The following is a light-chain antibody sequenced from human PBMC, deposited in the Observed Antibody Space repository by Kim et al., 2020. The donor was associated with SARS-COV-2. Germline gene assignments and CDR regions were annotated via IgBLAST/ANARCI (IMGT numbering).Light chain of an antibody. CDR2: DAS. J-gene: IGKJ2*02. V-gene: IGKV3-15*01. CDR3: QTYSSRPTRST. Sequence: EVVMTQSPATLSVSPGDRATLSCRASQSIRSNLAWYQQKPGQAPRLLIYDASSRATGIPARFSGSGSGTEFTLTISSLQSEDFAVYYCQTYSSRPTRSTFGRGTKLEI. CDR1: QSIRSN.